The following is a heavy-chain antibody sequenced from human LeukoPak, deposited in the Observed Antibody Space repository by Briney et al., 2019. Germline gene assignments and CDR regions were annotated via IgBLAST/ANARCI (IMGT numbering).Heavy chain of an antibody. V-gene: IGHV3-7*01. J-gene: IGHJ4*02. CDR3: ARDPVEWELLLDY. CDR1: GFTFSSYW. D-gene: IGHD1-26*01. Sequence: GGSLRLSCAASGFTFSSYWMGWVRQAPGKRLEWVANMNIDGSEKYYADSAKGRFTISRDNARNSVYLQMNSLRVEDTAVYYCARDPVEWELLLDYWGQGNPGHRLL. CDR2: MNIDGSEK.